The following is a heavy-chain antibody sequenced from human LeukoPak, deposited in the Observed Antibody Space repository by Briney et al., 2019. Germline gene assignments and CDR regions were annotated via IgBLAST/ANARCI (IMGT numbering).Heavy chain of an antibody. CDR2: TKQNGSEK. J-gene: IGHJ4*02. Sequence: GGSLRLSCAASGFTFSSYWMSWARQAPGKGLEWVAHTKQNGSEKFYVDSVKGRFTISRDNAKNSLYLQMDSLRAEDTAVYYCARTSAFDYWGLGTLVTVSS. CDR3: ARTSAFDY. D-gene: IGHD3-10*01. CDR1: GFTFSSYW. V-gene: IGHV3-7*04.